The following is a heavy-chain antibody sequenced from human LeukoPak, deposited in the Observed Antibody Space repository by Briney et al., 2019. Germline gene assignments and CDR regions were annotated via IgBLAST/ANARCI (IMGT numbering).Heavy chain of an antibody. CDR3: ARGSGRSYGYDY. CDR2: IYYSGST. Sequence: SQTLSLTCSVSGGSISSYYWSWLRQRPGKGLEWIGYIYYSGSTNYNPPLKSRVTISVDTSKNQFSLKLSSVTAADTAVYYCARGSGRSYGYDYWGQGTLVTVSS. J-gene: IGHJ4*02. V-gene: IGHV4-59*01. D-gene: IGHD5-18*01. CDR1: GGSISSYY.